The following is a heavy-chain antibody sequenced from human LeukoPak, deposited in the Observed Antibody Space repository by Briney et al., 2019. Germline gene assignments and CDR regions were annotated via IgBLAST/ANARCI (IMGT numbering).Heavy chain of an antibody. J-gene: IGHJ5*02. CDR3: ARLETSVTEHNWFDP. V-gene: IGHV4-39*01. CDR2: IGGSNYYRGSS. CDR1: GASISSSAYY. D-gene: IGHD2-21*02. Sequence: SETLSRTYTVSGASISSSAYYWGWIRQPPGKGLEWIVSIGGSNYYRGSSYYNPSLKSRVTIHVDTSKDQFSLKLSSVTAADTAVYYCARLETSVTEHNWFDPWGQGTLVTVSS.